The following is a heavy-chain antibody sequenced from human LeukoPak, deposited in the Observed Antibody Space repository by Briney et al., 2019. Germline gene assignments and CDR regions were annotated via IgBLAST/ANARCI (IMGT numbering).Heavy chain of an antibody. CDR3: ARAPPYFDWLPPDQAYYGMDV. J-gene: IGHJ6*02. D-gene: IGHD3-9*01. Sequence: SETLSLTCAVSGGSXATSTYXXGXXRQXXXXXXXXXXNXXXXXXTFYNPSLMSRVTISVDTSKNQFSLKLSSVTAADTAVYYCARAPPYFDWLPPDQAYYGMDVWGQGTTVTVSS. V-gene: IGHV4-39*07. CDR2: XXXXXXT. CDR1: GGSXATSTYX.